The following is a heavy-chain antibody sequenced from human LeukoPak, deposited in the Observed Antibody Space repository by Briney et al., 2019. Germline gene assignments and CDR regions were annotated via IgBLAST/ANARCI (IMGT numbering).Heavy chain of an antibody. CDR1: GGSISSSSYY. J-gene: IGHJ4*02. CDR2: MYYSGST. V-gene: IGHV4-39*07. CDR3: ARGEYYYGSGSLDY. D-gene: IGHD3-10*01. Sequence: PSETLSLTCTVSGGSISSSSYYWGWIRQPPGKGLEWIGSMYYSGSTYYNPSLKSRVTISVDTSKNQFSLKLSSVTAADTAVYYCARGEYYYGSGSLDYWGQGTLVTVSS.